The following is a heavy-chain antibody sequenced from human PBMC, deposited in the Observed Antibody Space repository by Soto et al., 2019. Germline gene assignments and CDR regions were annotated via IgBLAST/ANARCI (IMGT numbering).Heavy chain of an antibody. CDR1: GFTFSSYA. Sequence: QVQLVESGGGVVQPGSSLRLSCAASGFTFSSYAMHWVRQAPGKGLEWVAVTSYDESNKYYADSVKGRFTISRDNSKNTLPLQMNSLRPEDTAVYYCAIGIAYYDFWSGFVYWGQGTLITVSS. V-gene: IGHV3-30*14. J-gene: IGHJ4*02. D-gene: IGHD3-3*01. CDR3: AIGIAYYDFWSGFVY. CDR2: TSYDESNK.